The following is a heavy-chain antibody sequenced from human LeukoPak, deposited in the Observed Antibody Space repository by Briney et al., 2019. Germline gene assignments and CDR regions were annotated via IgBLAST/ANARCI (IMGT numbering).Heavy chain of an antibody. Sequence: MTGGSLRLSCAASGFTFSDYYMSWIRQAPGKGLECVSYISSSGNTTYHADSVKGRFTISRDNAKNSLYLQMSSLRAEDTAVYYCARVSLYPTELAFDIWGQGTMVTVSS. CDR2: ISSSGNTT. D-gene: IGHD1-26*01. J-gene: IGHJ3*02. CDR1: GFTFSDYY. V-gene: IGHV3-11*04. CDR3: ARVSLYPTELAFDI.